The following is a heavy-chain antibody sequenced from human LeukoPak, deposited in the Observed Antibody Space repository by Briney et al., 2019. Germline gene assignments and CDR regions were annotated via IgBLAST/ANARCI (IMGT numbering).Heavy chain of an antibody. CDR2: ISYDGSNK. Sequence: PGRSLRLSCAASGFTFSSYAMHWVRQAPGKGLEWVAVISYDGSNKYYADSVKGRFTISRDNSKNTLYLQVNSLRAEDTAVYYCANTRGYGYYFNYWGQGTLVTVSS. D-gene: IGHD2-15*01. CDR1: GFTFSSYA. V-gene: IGHV3-30*04. CDR3: ANTRGYGYYFNY. J-gene: IGHJ4*02.